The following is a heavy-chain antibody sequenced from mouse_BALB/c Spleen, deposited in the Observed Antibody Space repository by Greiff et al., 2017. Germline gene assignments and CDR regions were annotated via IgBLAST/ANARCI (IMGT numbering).Heavy chain of an antibody. CDR1: GYTFTSSW. Sequence: QVQLQQSGSVLVRPGASVKLSCKASGYTFTSSWMHWAKQRPGQGLEWIGEIHPNSGNTNYNEKFKGKATLTVDTSSSTAYVDLSSLTSEDSAVYYCARLWDEAMDYWGQGTSVTVSS. D-gene: IGHD4-1*01. J-gene: IGHJ4*01. V-gene: IGHV1S130*01. CDR3: ARLWDEAMDY. CDR2: IHPNSGNT.